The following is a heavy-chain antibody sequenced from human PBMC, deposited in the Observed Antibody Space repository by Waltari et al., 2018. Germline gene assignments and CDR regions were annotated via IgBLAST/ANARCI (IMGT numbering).Heavy chain of an antibody. CDR1: GGSFSGYY. Sequence: QVQLQQWGAGLLKPSETLSLPCAVYGGSFSGYYWTWIRPPPGKGLEWIGEINHSGSTNYNPSLKSRVTISVDTSKNQFSLKLSSVTAADTAVYYCARVYGYYYYYYMDVWGKGTTVTVSS. CDR3: ARVYGYYYYYYMDV. V-gene: IGHV4-34*01. D-gene: IGHD2-8*01. CDR2: INHSGST. J-gene: IGHJ6*03.